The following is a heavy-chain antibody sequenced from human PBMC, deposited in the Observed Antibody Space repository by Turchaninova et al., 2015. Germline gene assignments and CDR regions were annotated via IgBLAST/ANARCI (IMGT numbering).Heavy chain of an antibody. D-gene: IGHD2-15*01. V-gene: IGHV3-23*01. CDR3: AKDQGGYCSGGSCSLAS. CDR1: GFAFRSYA. CDR2: IRGSGGST. Sequence: EVQLLESGGGLVQPGGSLRLSCAASGFAFRSYAMNWVRQAPGQGLEWVSAIRGSGGSTYFADSVKGRFTISRDNSKNTRYLQMNSLRAEDSAVYYCAKDQGGYCSGGSCSLASWGQGTLVTVSS. J-gene: IGHJ5*02.